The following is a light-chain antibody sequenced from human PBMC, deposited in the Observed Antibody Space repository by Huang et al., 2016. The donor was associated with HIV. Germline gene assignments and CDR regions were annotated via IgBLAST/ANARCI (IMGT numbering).Light chain of an antibody. CDR1: QSVNSDY. CDR2: GAS. V-gene: IGKV3-20*01. Sequence: EILLTQSPATLSLSPGERATLSCRASQSVNSDYLAWYQQKPGQAPRLLINGASTRVTGIPDRFSGSGSGTDFTLTISGLEPEDFAVYYCQQYGGSSRTFGQGTKVEIK. CDR3: QQYGGSSRT. J-gene: IGKJ1*01.